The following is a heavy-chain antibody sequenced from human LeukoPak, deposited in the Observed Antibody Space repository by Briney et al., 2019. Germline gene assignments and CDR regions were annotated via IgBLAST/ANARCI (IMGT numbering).Heavy chain of an antibody. J-gene: IGHJ3*02. Sequence: GGSLILSCAASTFTFSNAWMSWVRQAPGKGLEWVGRIKSKSDGGTTDYAAPVKGRFTISRDDSKNTLYLQMNSLKTEDTAVYYCTTAPRGYCSGGSCSYAFDIWGQGTMVTVSS. CDR2: IKSKSDGGTT. V-gene: IGHV3-15*01. CDR3: TTAPRGYCSGGSCSYAFDI. D-gene: IGHD2-15*01. CDR1: TFTFSNAW.